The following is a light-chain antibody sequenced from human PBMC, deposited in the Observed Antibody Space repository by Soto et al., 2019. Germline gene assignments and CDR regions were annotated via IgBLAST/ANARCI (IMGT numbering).Light chain of an antibody. Sequence: EIVLTQSPGTLSLSPGERATLSCRASQSVGRNYLAWYQQKPGQAPRLLIHGASNRATGIPDRFSGSGSGIDFTLTISRLEPEDFAVYYCQQYASSPLTFGGGTKVEIK. V-gene: IGKV3-20*01. CDR2: GAS. CDR3: QQYASSPLT. CDR1: QSVGRNY. J-gene: IGKJ4*01.